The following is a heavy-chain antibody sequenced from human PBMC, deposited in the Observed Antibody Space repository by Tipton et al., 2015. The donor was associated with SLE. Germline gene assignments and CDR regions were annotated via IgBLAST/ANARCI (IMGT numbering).Heavy chain of an antibody. CDR1: GYTFTGYY. CDR2: INPNSGGT. Sequence: QLVQSGAEVKKPGASVKVSCKASGYTFTGYYMHWVRQAPGQGLEWMGWINPNSGGTNYAQKFQGRVTMTRDTSISTAYMELSRLRSDDTAVYYCAREGDSSSWYEAFDIWGQGTMVTVSS. CDR3: AREGDSSSWYEAFDI. D-gene: IGHD6-13*01. V-gene: IGHV1-2*02. J-gene: IGHJ3*02.